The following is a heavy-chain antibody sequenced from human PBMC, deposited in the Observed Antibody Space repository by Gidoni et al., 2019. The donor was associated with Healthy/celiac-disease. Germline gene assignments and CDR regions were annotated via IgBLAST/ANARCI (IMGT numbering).Heavy chain of an antibody. J-gene: IGHJ3*02. CDR3: ARDSLGGGAFDI. CDR2: IYYSGST. D-gene: IGHD3-16*01. Sequence: QVQLQESGPGLVKPSETLSLTCTVSGGSISSYYWSWIRQPPGKGLEWIGYIYYSGSTNYNPSLKSRVTISVDTSKNQFSLKLSSVTAADTAVYYCARDSLGGGAFDIWGQGTMVTVSS. V-gene: IGHV4-59*01. CDR1: GGSISSYY.